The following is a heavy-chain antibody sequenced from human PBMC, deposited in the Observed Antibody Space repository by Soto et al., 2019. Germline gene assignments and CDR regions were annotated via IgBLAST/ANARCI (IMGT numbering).Heavy chain of an antibody. CDR3: AKSRSIAVAGDDAEYFQH. J-gene: IGHJ1*01. CDR2: ISGSGGST. CDR1: GFTFSSYA. D-gene: IGHD6-19*01. V-gene: IGHV3-23*01. Sequence: GESLKISCAASGFTFSSYAMSWVRQAPGKGLEWVSAISGSGGSTYYADSGKGRFTIFRDNSKNTRYLEMNSLRAEDTAVYYCAKSRSIAVAGDDAEYFQHWGQGTLVTVSS.